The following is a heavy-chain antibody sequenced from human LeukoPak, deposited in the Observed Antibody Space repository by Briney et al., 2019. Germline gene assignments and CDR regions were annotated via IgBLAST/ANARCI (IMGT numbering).Heavy chain of an antibody. CDR1: GFTFSSYW. V-gene: IGHV3-74*01. J-gene: IGHJ3*02. D-gene: IGHD4-17*01. CDR3: ARAGPTVTRGAFDI. Sequence: PGGSLRLSCAASGFTFSSYWMHWVRQAPGKGLVWVSRIKSDGSSTSHADSVKGRFTISRDNAKNTLYLQMNSLRAEDTAVYYCARAGPTVTRGAFDIWGQGTMVTVSS. CDR2: IKSDGSST.